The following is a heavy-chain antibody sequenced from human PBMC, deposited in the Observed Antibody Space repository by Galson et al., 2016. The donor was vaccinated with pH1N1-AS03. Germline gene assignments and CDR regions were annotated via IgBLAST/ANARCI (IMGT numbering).Heavy chain of an antibody. CDR1: GYTFSNYA. Sequence: SVKVSCKASGYTFSNYAFSWLRQTPGQGLEWMGWISAHSGHASYAQAFQGRVSMTIDASTTTTYMEPRSLTNDDTAVYFCARDRNTVTETLRYEYWGQGTLLTVSS. D-gene: IGHD4-17*01. V-gene: IGHV1-18*01. CDR3: ARDRNTVTETLRYEY. CDR2: ISAHSGHA. J-gene: IGHJ4*02.